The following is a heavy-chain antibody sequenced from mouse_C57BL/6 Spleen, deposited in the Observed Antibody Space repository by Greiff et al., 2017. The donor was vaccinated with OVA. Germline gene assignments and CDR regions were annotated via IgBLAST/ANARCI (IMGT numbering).Heavy chain of an antibody. CDR1: GFTFSSYA. J-gene: IGHJ1*03. D-gene: IGHD2-2*01. CDR3: ARSMVTTGYFDV. V-gene: IGHV5-4*01. CDR2: ISDGGSYT. Sequence: EVQGVESGGGLVKPGGSLKLSCAASGFTFSSYAMSWVRQTPEKRLEWVATISDGGSYTYYPDNVKGRFTISRDNAKNNLYLQMSHLKSEDTAMYYCARSMVTTGYFDVWGTGTTVTVSS.